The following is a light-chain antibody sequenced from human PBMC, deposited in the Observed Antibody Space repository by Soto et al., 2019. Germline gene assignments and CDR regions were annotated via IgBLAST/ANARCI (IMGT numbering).Light chain of an antibody. CDR1: QYISSY. CDR2: GAS. Sequence: DIQMTQSPSSLSASVGDRVTITCRASQYISSYVIWYQQKPGKAPKFLIYGASDLQRGVPSSFSGSGSGTDFTLTINSLQPKDFPTYYCQHSYSRPLSFGPETKLYIK. V-gene: IGKV1-39*01. CDR3: QHSYSRPLS. J-gene: IGKJ3*01.